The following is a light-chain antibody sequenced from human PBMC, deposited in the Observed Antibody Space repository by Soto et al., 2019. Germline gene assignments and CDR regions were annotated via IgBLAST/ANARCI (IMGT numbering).Light chain of an antibody. CDR3: SSYTSITLVV. V-gene: IGLV2-14*01. J-gene: IGLJ2*01. CDR1: NSDIGGYDY. Sequence: QSALTQPASVSGSPGQSITISCTGTNSDIGGYDYVYWYQHHPGKAPKLLIYGVTNRPSGVSARCSVSKSGNAASLPISGLQAEDEADYYCSSYTSITLVVFGGGTKLTVL. CDR2: GVT.